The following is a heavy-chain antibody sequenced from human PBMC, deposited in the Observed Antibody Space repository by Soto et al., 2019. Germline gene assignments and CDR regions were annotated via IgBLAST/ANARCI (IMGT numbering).Heavy chain of an antibody. D-gene: IGHD6-19*01. CDR3: EIAMAGEWHPFDR. Sequence: GGSLTLSRVASGLFLTRFATHWVRQAPGKGLEWVCVIWYDGSNTYQGESVKGGFNMSRDISKNTLYLQMYSLRPEDTDVYYCEIAMAGEWHPFDRWGHGNLVTVSS. J-gene: IGHJ4*01. CDR1: GLFLTRFA. V-gene: IGHV3-33*01. CDR2: IWYDGSNT.